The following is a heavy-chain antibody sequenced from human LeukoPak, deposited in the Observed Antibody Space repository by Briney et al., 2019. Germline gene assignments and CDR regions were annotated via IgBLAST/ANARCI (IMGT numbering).Heavy chain of an antibody. D-gene: IGHD3-10*01. CDR3: ARTTMVRGTYYVDV. J-gene: IGHJ6*03. Sequence: SETLSLTCTVSGGSISSYYWSWIRQPPGKGLEWIGYIYYSGYTNYNPSLKSRVTISVDTSKNQFSLKLSSVTAADTAVYYGARTTMVRGTYYVDVWGKGTTVTISS. V-gene: IGHV4-59*01. CDR2: IYYSGYT. CDR1: GGSISSYY.